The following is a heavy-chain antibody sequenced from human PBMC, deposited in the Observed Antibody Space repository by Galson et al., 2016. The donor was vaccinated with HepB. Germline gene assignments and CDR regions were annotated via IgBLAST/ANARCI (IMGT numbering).Heavy chain of an antibody. CDR1: GYTFTSYG. CDR2: ISGNNGDT. J-gene: IGHJ5*02. D-gene: IGHD2/OR15-2a*01. V-gene: IGHV1-18*01. CDR3: AREGPVIGVELGGYNWLDP. Sequence: SVKVSCKAFGYTFTSYGISWVRQAPGQGLEWMGWISGNNGDTNYAQKFQGRLTMTTDTSTSTAYMELTSLRPDDTAVFYCAREGPVIGVELGGYNWLDPWGQGTLATVSS.